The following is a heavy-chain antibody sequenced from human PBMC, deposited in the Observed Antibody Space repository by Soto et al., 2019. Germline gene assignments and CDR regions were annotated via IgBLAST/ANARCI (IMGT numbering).Heavy chain of an antibody. Sequence: QVQLQESGPGLVKPSGTLSLTCAVSGGSISSSNWWSWVRQPPGKGLEWIGEIYHSGSTNYNPSLKRRVTNSVDKSKNQSSLKLSSVTAADTAVYYCARVRGGYYYAMDVWGQGTTVTVSS. D-gene: IGHD3-10*02. CDR2: IYHSGST. J-gene: IGHJ6*02. CDR3: ARVRGGYYYAMDV. V-gene: IGHV4-4*02. CDR1: GGSISSSNW.